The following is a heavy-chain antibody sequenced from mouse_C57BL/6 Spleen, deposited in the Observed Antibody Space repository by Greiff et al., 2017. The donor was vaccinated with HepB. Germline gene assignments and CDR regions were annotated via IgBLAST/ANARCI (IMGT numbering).Heavy chain of an antibody. J-gene: IGHJ3*01. Sequence: QVQLQQPGAELVRPGTSVKLSCKASGYTFTSYWMHWVKQRPGQGLEWIGVIDPSDSYTNYNQKFKGKATLTVDTSSSTAYMQLSSLTSEDSAVYYCARPFYYDYPAWFAYWGQGTLVTVSA. CDR2: IDPSDSYT. CDR1: GYTFTSYW. D-gene: IGHD2-4*01. V-gene: IGHV1-59*01. CDR3: ARPFYYDYPAWFAY.